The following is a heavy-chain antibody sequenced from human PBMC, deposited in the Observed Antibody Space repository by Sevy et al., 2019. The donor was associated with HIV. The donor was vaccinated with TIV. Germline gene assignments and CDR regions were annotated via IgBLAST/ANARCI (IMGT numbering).Heavy chain of an antibody. CDR2: INQDGSEK. D-gene: IGHD6-6*01. J-gene: IGHJ4*02. V-gene: IGHV3-7*01. Sequence: GGSLRLSCAASEFTFSSYLMSWVRQAPGKGLEWVANINQDGSEKHYVDSVKGRFTISRDNAKNSLSLQMNSLRAEDTAVYYCAREDDSSGLDYWGQGTLVTVSS. CDR1: EFTFSSYL. CDR3: AREDDSSGLDY.